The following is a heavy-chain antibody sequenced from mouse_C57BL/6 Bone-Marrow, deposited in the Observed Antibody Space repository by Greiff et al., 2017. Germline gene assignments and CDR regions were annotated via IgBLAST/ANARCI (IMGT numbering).Heavy chain of an antibody. CDR1: GYTFTSYW. D-gene: IGHD2-5*01. CDR2: IHPNSGST. Sequence: QVHVKQPGAELVKPGASVTLSCKASGYTFTSYWMHWVKQRPGQGLEWIGMIHPNSGSTNYNEKFKSKATLTVDKSSSTAYMQLSSLTSEDSAVYYCARSKSHSNYDYWGQGTTLTVSS. CDR3: ARSKSHSNYDY. J-gene: IGHJ2*01. V-gene: IGHV1-64*01.